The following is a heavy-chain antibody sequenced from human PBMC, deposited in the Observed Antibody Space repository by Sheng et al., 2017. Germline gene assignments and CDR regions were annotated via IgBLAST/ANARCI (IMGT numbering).Heavy chain of an antibody. CDR1: AGTFNSHA. Sequence: QVQLVQSGAEVKKPGSSVKVSCKTSAGTFNSHAISWVRQAPGQGLEWMGGIIPKLDIPNYPQKFQDRVTITADKSTNTVYMDLSGLTSEDTAIYYCTRVVYNTGWSSKIYYYYYMDVWGKGTTLTVS. J-gene: IGHJ6*03. CDR3: TRVVYNTGWSSKIYYYYYMDV. CDR2: IIPKLDIP. V-gene: IGHV1-69*04. D-gene: IGHD6-19*01.